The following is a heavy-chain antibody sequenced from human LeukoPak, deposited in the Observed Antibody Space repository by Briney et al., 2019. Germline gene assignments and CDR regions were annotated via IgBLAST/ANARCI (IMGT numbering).Heavy chain of an antibody. CDR3: ARRGVATTTLYYYYYMDV. CDR2: IYYSGST. D-gene: IGHD5-12*01. V-gene: IGHV4-39*07. J-gene: IGHJ6*03. Sequence: SETLSLTCTVSGGSISSSSYYWGWIRQPPGKGLEWIGSIYYSGSTYYNPSLKSRVTISVDTSKNQFSLKLSSVTAADTAVYYCARRGVATTTLYYYYYMDVWGKGTTVTVSS. CDR1: GGSISSSSYY.